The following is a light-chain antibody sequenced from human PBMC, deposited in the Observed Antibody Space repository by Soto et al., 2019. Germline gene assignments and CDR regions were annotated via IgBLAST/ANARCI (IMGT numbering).Light chain of an antibody. CDR1: QSVLYSSNNKNY. J-gene: IGKJ5*01. CDR3: QHYYSAPIT. CDR2: WAS. V-gene: IGKV4-1*01. Sequence: DIVMTQSPDSLAVSLGERATINCKSSQSVLYSSNNKNYLAWYQQKPGQPPKLLIYWASTRESGVPDRFSGSGSGTDFTLTISSLQAEDVAVYYCQHYYSAPITFGQGTLLEI.